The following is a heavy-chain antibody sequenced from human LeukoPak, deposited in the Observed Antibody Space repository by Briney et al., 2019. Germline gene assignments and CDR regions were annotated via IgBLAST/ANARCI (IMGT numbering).Heavy chain of an antibody. CDR1: GFTFSSYS. CDR3: AKDGLAVAGAGYYFDY. CDR2: ISSSSSTI. Sequence: GSLRLSCAASGFTFSSYSMNWVRQAPGKGLEWVSYISSSSSTIYYADSVKGRFTISRDNAKNSLYLQMNSLRAEDTAVYYCAKDGLAVAGAGYYFDYWGLGTLVTVSS. J-gene: IGHJ4*02. V-gene: IGHV3-48*01. D-gene: IGHD6-19*01.